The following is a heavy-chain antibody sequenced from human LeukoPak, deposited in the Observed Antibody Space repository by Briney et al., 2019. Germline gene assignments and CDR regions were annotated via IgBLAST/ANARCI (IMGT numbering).Heavy chain of an antibody. CDR3: ARNPAYYYYGMDV. CDR1: GGSISSTSYY. CDR2: IYYSGST. Sequence: PSETLSLTCTVSGGSISSTSYYWGWIRQPPGKGLEWIGYIYYSGSTNYNPSLKSRVTISVDTSKNQFSLKLSSVTAADTAVYYCARNPAYYYYGMDVWGQGTTVTVSS. V-gene: IGHV4-61*05. J-gene: IGHJ6*02.